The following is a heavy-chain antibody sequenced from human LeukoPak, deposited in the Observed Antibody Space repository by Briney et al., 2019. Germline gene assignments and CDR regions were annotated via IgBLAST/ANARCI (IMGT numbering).Heavy chain of an antibody. D-gene: IGHD3-9*01. V-gene: IGHV4-39*01. J-gene: IGHJ4*02. Sequence: SETLSLTCTVSGGSISSTSYYWGWIRQPPGKGLEWIGTIYYSGSTYYNPSLKSRVIIFVDTSSNQFSLRLYSVTAADTAVYYCASDNILTGYYTRMDYWGQGTLVTVSS. CDR2: IYYSGST. CDR1: GGSISSTSYY. CDR3: ASDNILTGYYTRMDY.